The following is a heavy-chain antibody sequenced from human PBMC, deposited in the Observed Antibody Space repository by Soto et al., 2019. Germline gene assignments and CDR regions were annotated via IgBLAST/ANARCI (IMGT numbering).Heavy chain of an antibody. CDR2: IWFDGSNK. Sequence: PVGFLRLSWAAAGGTCSSYGMHWVRQAPGKGLEWVAVIWFDGSNKFYADSVKGRFTISRDNSKNTVSLQMNSLRDEDSAAYYCATTGPYWGQGTLVTVSS. J-gene: IGHJ4*02. V-gene: IGHV3-33*01. CDR3: ATTGPY. CDR1: GGTCSSYG.